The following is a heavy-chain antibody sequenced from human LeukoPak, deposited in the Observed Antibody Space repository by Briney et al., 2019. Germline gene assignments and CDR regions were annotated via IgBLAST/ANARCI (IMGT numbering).Heavy chain of an antibody. V-gene: IGHV3-23*01. CDR2: ISGSGGST. Sequence: PPGGSLRLSCAASGFTFSSYAMSWVRQAPGKGLEWVSAISGSGGSTYYADSVKGRFTISRDNSKNTLYLQMNSLRAKDTAVYYCAKDKGGIAVAGNFDYWGQGTLVTVSS. D-gene: IGHD6-19*01. CDR1: GFTFSSYA. CDR3: AKDKGGIAVAGNFDY. J-gene: IGHJ4*02.